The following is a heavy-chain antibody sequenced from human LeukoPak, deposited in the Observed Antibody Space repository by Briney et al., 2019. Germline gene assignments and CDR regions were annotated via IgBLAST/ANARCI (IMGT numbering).Heavy chain of an antibody. V-gene: IGHV3-53*01. D-gene: IGHD2-15*01. J-gene: IGHJ3*02. CDR1: GFTVSSNY. CDR2: IYSGGST. CDR3: ARRCSGGSCYSVGAFDI. Sequence: PGGSLRLSCAASGFTVSSNYMSWVRQAAGEGLEWVSVIYSGGSTYYADSVKGRFTISRDNSKNTLYLQMNSLRAEDTAVYYCARRCSGGSCYSVGAFDIWGQGTMVTVSS.